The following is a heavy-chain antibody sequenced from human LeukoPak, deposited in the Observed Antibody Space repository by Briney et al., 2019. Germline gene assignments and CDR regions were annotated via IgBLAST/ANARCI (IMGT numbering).Heavy chain of an antibody. J-gene: IGHJ4*02. CDR1: GFTFTNYA. D-gene: IGHD4-23*01. CDR2: VGLTGGSI. Sequence: GGSLRLSCTASGFTFTNYAMSWVRQSPGKGLQWISSVGLTGGSIYYADSIKGRFTISRDNANNSVFLHMNSLRAEDTGVYYCAREYGGNSLDKWGQGVLVTVSS. CDR3: AREYGGNSLDK. V-gene: IGHV3-21*01.